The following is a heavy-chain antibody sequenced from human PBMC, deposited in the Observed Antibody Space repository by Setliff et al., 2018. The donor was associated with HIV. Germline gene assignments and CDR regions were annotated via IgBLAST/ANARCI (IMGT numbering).Heavy chain of an antibody. Sequence: SETLSLTCTVSGGSISSSSYYWGWIRQPPGKGPEWIGSLYYRGTTYYNPSLKSRVTISTGTSNNQFSLKLYSVTAADTAVYYCARIFGFTTASYARGNDYWGRGTLVTVSS. CDR1: GGSISSSSYY. CDR2: LYYRGTT. V-gene: IGHV4-39*01. D-gene: IGHD3-16*01. CDR3: ARIFGFTTASYARGNDY. J-gene: IGHJ4*02.